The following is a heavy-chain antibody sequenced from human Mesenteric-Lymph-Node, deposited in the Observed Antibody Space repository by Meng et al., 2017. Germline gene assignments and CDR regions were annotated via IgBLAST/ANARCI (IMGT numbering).Heavy chain of an antibody. D-gene: IGHD5-24*01. Sequence: SETLSLTCTVSGDSISSSIYYWGWIRQPPGKGLEWIGNIYHTGITNYNPSLKSRVSISLDTSKNHFSLELTSVTAADTGVYYCAKDKLAFHIWGQGTLVTVSS. V-gene: IGHV4-39*07. J-gene: IGHJ3*02. CDR2: IYHTGIT. CDR1: GDSISSSIYY. CDR3: AKDKLAFHI.